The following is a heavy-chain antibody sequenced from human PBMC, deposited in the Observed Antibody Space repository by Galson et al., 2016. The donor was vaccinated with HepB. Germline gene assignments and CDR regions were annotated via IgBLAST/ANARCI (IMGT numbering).Heavy chain of an antibody. Sequence: SLRLSCAASGFTFSRYWMTWVRQAPGKGLEWVANIKQDGSEEYYVDSVKGRFIVSRDNAKNSLYLQMNSLRAEDTAVYYCARSYGLASYYSVPFYWGQGTLVTVSS. CDR3: ARSYGLASYYSVPFY. J-gene: IGHJ4*02. CDR1: GFTFSRYW. V-gene: IGHV3-7*03. CDR2: IKQDGSEE. D-gene: IGHD3-10*01.